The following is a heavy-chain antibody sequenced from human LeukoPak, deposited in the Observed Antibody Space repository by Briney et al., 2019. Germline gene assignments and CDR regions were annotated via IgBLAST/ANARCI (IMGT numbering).Heavy chain of an antibody. J-gene: IGHJ4*02. CDR2: ISYEGSNK. Sequence: PGGSLRLSCEASGFTFSSYGMHWVRQAPGKGREWVAVISYEGSNKYYADSVNGRFTISRDHSKHPLYLQMNRLRAEDTAVYYCAKDGIVGIVGATMFNYWGQGTLVTVSS. CDR3: AKDGIVGIVGATMFNY. D-gene: IGHD1-26*01. V-gene: IGHV3-30*18. CDR1: GFTFSSYG.